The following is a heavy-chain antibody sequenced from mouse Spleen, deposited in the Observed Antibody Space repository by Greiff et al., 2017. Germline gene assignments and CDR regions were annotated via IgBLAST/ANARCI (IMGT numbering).Heavy chain of an antibody. CDR2: IYPGSGST. CDR3: ARPPSRGAWFAY. Sequence: QVQLQQPGAELVKPGASVKMSCKASGYTFTSYWITWVKQRPGQGLEWIGDIYPGSGSTNYNEKFKSKATLTVDTSSSTAYMQLSSLTSEDSAVYYCARPPSRGAWFAYWGQGTLVTVSA. CDR1: GYTFTSYW. J-gene: IGHJ3*01. V-gene: IGHV1-55*01.